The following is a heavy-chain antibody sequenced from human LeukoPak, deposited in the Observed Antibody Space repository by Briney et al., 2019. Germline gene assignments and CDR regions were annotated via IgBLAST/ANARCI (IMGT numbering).Heavy chain of an antibody. CDR1: GGSFSGYF. D-gene: IGHD6-19*01. J-gene: IGHJ2*01. CDR3: ARHGWHAWYFDL. Sequence: SETLSLTCVVYGGSFSGYFWSWIRQPPGKGLEWIGEINQRRNTNYNPSLKSRVTISIDTSKNQFSLKLSSVTAADTAVYYCARHGWHAWYFDLWGRGTLVTVSS. V-gene: IGHV4-34*01. CDR2: INQRRNT.